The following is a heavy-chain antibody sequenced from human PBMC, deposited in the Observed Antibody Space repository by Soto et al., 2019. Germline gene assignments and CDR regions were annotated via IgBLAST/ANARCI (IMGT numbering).Heavy chain of an antibody. J-gene: IGHJ3*02. CDR3: GILDMITFGGVIGPNDAFDS. Sequence: SETLSLTCAVSGGSISSNHWWSWVRQSPGKGLEWIGESYHSGSTNYNPSLKSRVTISGDKSKNQFSLRLTSVTAADTAVYYCGILDMITFGGVIGPNDAFDSWGQGKMVTVSS. V-gene: IGHV4-4*02. CDR1: GGSISSNHW. CDR2: SYHSGST. D-gene: IGHD3-16*02.